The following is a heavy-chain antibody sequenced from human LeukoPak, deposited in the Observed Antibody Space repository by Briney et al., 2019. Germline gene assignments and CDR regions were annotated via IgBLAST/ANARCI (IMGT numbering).Heavy chain of an antibody. CDR1: GGPISSGGYY. CDR2: IYYSGST. D-gene: IGHD3-10*01. Sequence: PSETLSLTCTVSGGPISSGGYYWSWIRQHPGKGLEWIGYIYYSGSTYYNPSLKSRVTISVDPSKNQFSLKLSSVTAADTAVYYCAREDRTMVRGATHGNFDYWGQGTLVTVSS. V-gene: IGHV4-31*03. J-gene: IGHJ4*02. CDR3: AREDRTMVRGATHGNFDY.